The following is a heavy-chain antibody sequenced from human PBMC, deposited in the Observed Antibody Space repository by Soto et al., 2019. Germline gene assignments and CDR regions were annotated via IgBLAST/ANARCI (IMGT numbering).Heavy chain of an antibody. Sequence: GGSLRLSCAASGFTFSSYAMHWVRQAPGKGLEWVAVISYDGSNKYNADSVKGRFTTSRDNSKNTLYLQMNSLRAEDTAVYYCARASFEGVVVTYYYYYGMDVWGQGTTVTVSS. D-gene: IGHD3-22*01. CDR2: ISYDGSNK. J-gene: IGHJ6*02. CDR1: GFTFSSYA. CDR3: ARASFEGVVVTYYYYYGMDV. V-gene: IGHV3-30-3*01.